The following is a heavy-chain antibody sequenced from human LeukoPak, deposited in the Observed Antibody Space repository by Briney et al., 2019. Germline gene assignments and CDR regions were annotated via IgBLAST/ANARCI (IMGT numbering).Heavy chain of an antibody. CDR1: GFMFSAYG. Sequence: GGSLRLSCAASGFMFSAYGMHWVRQAPGKGLEWLAVTSYDGGNTYFAASVKGRFTISRDNSNNTLDLQMNSLRAEDTAVYYCAKDSSSGSSYYFHGMDVWGQGTTVIVSS. J-gene: IGHJ6*02. CDR3: AKDSSSGSSYYFHGMDV. V-gene: IGHV3-30*18. D-gene: IGHD3-10*01. CDR2: TSYDGGNT.